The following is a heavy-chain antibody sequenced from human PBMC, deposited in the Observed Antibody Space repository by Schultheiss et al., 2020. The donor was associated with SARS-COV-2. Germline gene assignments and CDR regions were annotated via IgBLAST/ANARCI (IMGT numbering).Heavy chain of an antibody. CDR1: GFTFSSYA. CDR3: ASGREQWLVRI. V-gene: IGHV4-34*01. CDR2: INHSGST. J-gene: IGHJ4*02. D-gene: IGHD6-19*01. Sequence: GSLRLSCAASGFTFSSYAMSWVRQHPGKGLEWIGEINHSGSTNYNPSLKSRVTISVDTSKNQFSLKLSSVTAADTAVYYCASGREQWLVRIWGQGTLVTVSS.